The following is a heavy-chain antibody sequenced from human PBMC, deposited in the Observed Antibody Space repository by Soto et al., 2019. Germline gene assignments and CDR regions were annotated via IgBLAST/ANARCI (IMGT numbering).Heavy chain of an antibody. J-gene: IGHJ4*02. CDR3: ARTITVTSGDYFDY. CDR2: IYYSGST. CDR1: GGSISSPNFY. Sequence: PSETLSLTCTVSGGSISSPNFYWSWIRQHPGKGLEWIGYIYYSGSTYYKSSLKSRVTISVDTSKNQFSLKLSSVTAADTAVYYCARTITVTSGDYFDYWGQGALVTVSS. D-gene: IGHD4-4*01. V-gene: IGHV4-31*03.